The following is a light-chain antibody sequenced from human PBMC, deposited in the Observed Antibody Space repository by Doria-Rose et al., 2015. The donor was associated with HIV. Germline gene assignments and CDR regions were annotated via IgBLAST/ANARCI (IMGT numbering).Light chain of an antibody. CDR3: QKYNSAPLT. CDR1: QDINNF. Sequence: DIQVTQSPSSLSASVGARVTITCRASQDINNFLAWYQQKPGKLPKLLIYAASTLHSGVPSRFSGSGSGTDFTLTISSLQPEDVATYYCQKYNSAPLTFGGGTRVEIK. V-gene: IGKV1-27*01. CDR2: AAS. J-gene: IGKJ4*01.